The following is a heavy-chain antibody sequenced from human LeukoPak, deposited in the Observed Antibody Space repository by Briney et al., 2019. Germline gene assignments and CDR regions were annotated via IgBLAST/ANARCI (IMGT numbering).Heavy chain of an antibody. Sequence: PGGSLRLSCAASGFTFSSYAMSWIRQAPGKGLEWVSYISSSGSTIYYADSVKGRFTISRDNAKNSLYLQMNSLRAEDTAVYYCARESYGWGYYYYYMDVWGKGTTVTVSS. D-gene: IGHD2-8*02. CDR3: ARESYGWGYYYYYMDV. CDR1: GFTFSSYA. V-gene: IGHV3-11*04. J-gene: IGHJ6*03. CDR2: ISSSGSTI.